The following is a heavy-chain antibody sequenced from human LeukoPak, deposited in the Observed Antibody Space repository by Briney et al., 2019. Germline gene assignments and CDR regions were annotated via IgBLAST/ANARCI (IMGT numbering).Heavy chain of an antibody. D-gene: IGHD1-20*01. Sequence: GGSLRLSCAASGFTFRNHWMHWVRQAPGEGLVWVSRINTDGSTTTYADSVKGRFTVSRDNAKNTLYLQMNSLRAEDTAVYYCARSLIGIDDYWGQGSLVTVSS. CDR1: GFTFRNHW. V-gene: IGHV3-74*03. CDR3: ARSLIGIDDY. CDR2: INTDGSTT. J-gene: IGHJ4*02.